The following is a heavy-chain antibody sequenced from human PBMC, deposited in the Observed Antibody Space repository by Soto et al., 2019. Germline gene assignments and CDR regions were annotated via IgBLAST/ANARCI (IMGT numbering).Heavy chain of an antibody. V-gene: IGHV5-51*01. Sequence: GESLKISCKGSGYSFTSYWIGWVRQMPGKGLEWMGIIYPGDSDTRYSPSFQGQVTISADKSISTAYLQWSSLKASDTAMYYCARHPTALDYYYYGMDVWGQGTTVTVSS. CDR3: ARHPTALDYYYYGMDV. CDR1: GYSFTSYW. CDR2: IYPGDSDT. J-gene: IGHJ6*02. D-gene: IGHD2-21*02.